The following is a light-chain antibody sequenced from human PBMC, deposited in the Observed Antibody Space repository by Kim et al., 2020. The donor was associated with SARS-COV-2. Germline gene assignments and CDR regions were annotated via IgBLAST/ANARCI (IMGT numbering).Light chain of an antibody. CDR1: RIGTKS. Sequence: SYELTQPPSVSVAPGQTADITCAGNRIGTKSVRWYQQRPGQAPVVVIYPDRERPSGIPERFSGSNSGGTATLTISGVQAVDEADYYCQAWDSSTEEVFGG. CDR3: QAWDSSTEEV. CDR2: PDR. J-gene: IGLJ3*02. V-gene: IGLV3-1*01.